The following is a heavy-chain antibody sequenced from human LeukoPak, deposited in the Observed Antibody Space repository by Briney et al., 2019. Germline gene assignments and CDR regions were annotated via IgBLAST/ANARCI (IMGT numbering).Heavy chain of an antibody. Sequence: SETLSLTCTVSGGSISSGAYYWSWIRQHPGKGLEWIGYIYYSGSTYSTPSLKSRLTISVDTYKNQFSLKLSSVTAADTAVYYCARLNCSGGSCYSVDHWGQGTLVAVSS. CDR3: ARLNCSGGSCYSVDH. V-gene: IGHV4-31*03. CDR2: IYYSGST. J-gene: IGHJ5*02. CDR1: GGSISSGAYY. D-gene: IGHD2-15*01.